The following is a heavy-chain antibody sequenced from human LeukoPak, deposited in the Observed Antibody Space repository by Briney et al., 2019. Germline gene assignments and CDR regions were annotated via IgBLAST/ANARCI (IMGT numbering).Heavy chain of an antibody. V-gene: IGHV3-7*01. CDR1: GFTFSSYW. J-gene: IGHJ4*02. CDR3: ARDLVVVAWDY. CDR2: IKQDGSEK. D-gene: IGHD2-15*01. Sequence: GGSLRLSCVASGFTFSSYWMSWVRQAPGKGLEWVANIKQDGSEKYYVDSVKGRFTISRDNAKNSLYLQMNSLRDEDTAVYYCARDLVVVAWDYWGQGTLVTVSS.